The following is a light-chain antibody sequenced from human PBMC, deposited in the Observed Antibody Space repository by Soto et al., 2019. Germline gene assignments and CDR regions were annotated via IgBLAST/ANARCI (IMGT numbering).Light chain of an antibody. Sequence: EIVMTQSPATLSVCPGERVTLSFRASQSVGNNLAWYKQKSGQAPRLLIYAASTRAAGVPDRFSGGGSGTEFTLTISSLQSEDFAVYYCQQYNTGLRTFGQGTKVDIK. V-gene: IGKV3-15*01. J-gene: IGKJ1*01. CDR2: AAS. CDR3: QQYNTGLRT. CDR1: QSVGNN.